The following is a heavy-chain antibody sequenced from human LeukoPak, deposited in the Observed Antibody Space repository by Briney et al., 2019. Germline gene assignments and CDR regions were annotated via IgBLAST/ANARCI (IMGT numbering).Heavy chain of an antibody. D-gene: IGHD1-7*01. CDR3: ARVRVNWNYRQPGGFWFDP. V-gene: IGHV1-8*01. Sequence: VASVKVSCKASGYTFTSYDINWVRQAPGQGLEWMGWMNPNSGNTGYAQKFQGRVTMTRNTSISTAYMELSSLRSEDTAVYYCARVRVNWNYRQPGGFWFDPWGQGTLVTVSS. CDR2: MNPNSGNT. CDR1: GYTFTSYD. J-gene: IGHJ5*02.